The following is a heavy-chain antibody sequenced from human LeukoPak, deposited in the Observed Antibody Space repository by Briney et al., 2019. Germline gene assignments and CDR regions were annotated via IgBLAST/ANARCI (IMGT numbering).Heavy chain of an antibody. CDR3: ARGRGASRSGSYYTAYYYGMDV. CDR2: INHSGIT. D-gene: IGHD3-10*01. CDR1: GGSFSGYY. J-gene: IGHJ6*02. V-gene: IGHV4-34*01. Sequence: SETLSLTCAVHGGSFSGYYWSWIRQPPGKGLEWIGEINHSGITSYNPSLKSRVTISVDTSKTKFTLKLSSVTAADTAVYYGARGRGASRSGSYYTAYYYGMDVWGQGTTVTVSS.